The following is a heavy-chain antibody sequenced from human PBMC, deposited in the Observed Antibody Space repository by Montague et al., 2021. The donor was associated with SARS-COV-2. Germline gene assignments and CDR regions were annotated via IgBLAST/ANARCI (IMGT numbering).Heavy chain of an antibody. CDR3: ARRRSVGSDLAY. V-gene: IGHV4-4*02. D-gene: IGHD3-3*01. CDR1: GDSVSTENW. CDR2: IHHTGST. Sequence: SETLSLTCAVSGDSVSTENWRSWDRPPPEKQLGWVGVIHHTGSTKYKPSLKSRVSMSVDKSWNQFSLRYTFVTAADTAIYYCARRRSVGSDLAYWGQGTLVTVSS. J-gene: IGHJ4*02.